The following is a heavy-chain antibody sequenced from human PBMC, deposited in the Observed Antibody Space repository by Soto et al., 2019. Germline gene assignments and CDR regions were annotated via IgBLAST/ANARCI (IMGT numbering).Heavy chain of an antibody. Sequence: SETLSLTCTVSGGSISSSSYYWGWIRQPPGKGLEWIGSIYYSGSTYYNPSLKSRVTISVDTSKNQFSLKLSSVTAADTAVYYCARHTQGYCSSTSCPSYYYYGMDVWGQGTTVTVSS. J-gene: IGHJ6*02. D-gene: IGHD2-2*01. CDR1: GGSISSSSYY. CDR3: ARHTQGYCSSTSCPSYYYYGMDV. V-gene: IGHV4-39*01. CDR2: IYYSGST.